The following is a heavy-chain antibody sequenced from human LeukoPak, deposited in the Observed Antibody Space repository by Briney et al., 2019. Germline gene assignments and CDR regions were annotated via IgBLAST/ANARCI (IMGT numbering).Heavy chain of an antibody. CDR3: AREETYYYDSSAEGYFQH. CDR2: IYYSGST. Sequence: SETLSLTCTVSGGSISSYYWSWIRQPPGKGLEWIGYIYYSGSTNYNPSLKSRVTISVDTSKNQFSPKLSSVTAADTAVYYCAREETYYYDSSAEGYFQHWGQGTLVTVSS. CDR1: GGSISSYY. D-gene: IGHD3-22*01. J-gene: IGHJ1*01. V-gene: IGHV4-59*01.